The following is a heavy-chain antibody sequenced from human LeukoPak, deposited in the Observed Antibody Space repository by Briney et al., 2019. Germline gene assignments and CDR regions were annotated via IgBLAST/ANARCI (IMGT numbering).Heavy chain of an antibody. CDR2: LYSAGST. CDR3: AGSPWDGIRGVGSDYLDY. J-gene: IGHJ4*02. Sequence: AGGSLRLSCAASGFIVSNNFMSWVRQAPGKGPEWVSVLYSAGSTFYVDSVKGRFTISRDNSKNMLFLQMNSLRVEDTAIYYCAGSPWDGIRGVGSDYLDYWGRGTLVTVSS. CDR1: GFIVSNNF. V-gene: IGHV3-53*01. D-gene: IGHD6-6*01.